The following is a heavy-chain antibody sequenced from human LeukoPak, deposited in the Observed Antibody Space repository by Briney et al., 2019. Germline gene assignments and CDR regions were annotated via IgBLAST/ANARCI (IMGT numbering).Heavy chain of an antibody. D-gene: IGHD3-22*01. CDR2: IYPGDSDT. CDR3: ARHHDYDSSGYTDY. V-gene: IGHV5-51*01. J-gene: IGHJ4*02. Sequence: GESLKISCKGSGYSFTSYWIGWVRQMPGKGLEWMRIIYPGDSDTRYSPSFQGQVTISADKSISTAYLQWSSLKASDTAVYYCARHHDYDSSGYTDYWGQGTLVTVSS. CDR1: GYSFTSYW.